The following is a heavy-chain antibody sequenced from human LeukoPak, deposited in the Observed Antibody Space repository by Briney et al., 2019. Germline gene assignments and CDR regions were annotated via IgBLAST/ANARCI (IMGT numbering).Heavy chain of an antibody. J-gene: IGHJ4*02. V-gene: IGHV3-13*01. CDR2: IGTAGDT. Sequence: GGSLRLSCAASGFTFSSYDMHWVRQATGKGLEWVSAIGTAGDTYYPGSVKGRFTISRDNSKNTLYLQMNSLRAEDTAVYYCAKDPSSTWFGDYFDYWGQGTLVTVSS. D-gene: IGHD6-13*01. CDR1: GFTFSSYD. CDR3: AKDPSSTWFGDYFDY.